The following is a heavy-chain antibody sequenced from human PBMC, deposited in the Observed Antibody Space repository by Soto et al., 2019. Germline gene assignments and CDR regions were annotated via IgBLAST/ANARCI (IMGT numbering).Heavy chain of an antibody. V-gene: IGHV4-31*03. Sequence: SETLSLTCTVSGGAISSGGFSWSWIRQRPGKGLEWIGYIYYSGSTYYNPSLKSRVTISADTSKEQFSLILSSVTAADTAVYYCARGARSANSGLFFWGHGTLVTVSS. J-gene: IGHJ4*01. CDR1: GGAISSGGFS. CDR3: ARGARSANSGLFF. D-gene: IGHD3-10*01. CDR2: IYYSGST.